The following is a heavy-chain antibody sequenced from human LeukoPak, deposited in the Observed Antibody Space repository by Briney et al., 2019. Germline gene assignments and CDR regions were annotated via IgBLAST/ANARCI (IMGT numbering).Heavy chain of an antibody. D-gene: IGHD2-21*02. CDR1: GFTFSSYG. CDR2: ISYDGSNK. J-gene: IGHJ4*02. V-gene: IGHV3-30*03. Sequence: GGSLRLSCAASGFTFSSYGMHWVRQAPGKGLEWVAVISYDGSNKYYADSVKGRFTISRDNAKNSLYLQMNSLRAEDTAVYYCARVRPDCGGDWCYFDYWGQGTLVTVSS. CDR3: ARVRPDCGGDWCYFDY.